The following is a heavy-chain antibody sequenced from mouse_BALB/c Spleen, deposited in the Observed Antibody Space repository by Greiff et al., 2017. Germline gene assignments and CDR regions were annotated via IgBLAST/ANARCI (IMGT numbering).Heavy chain of an antibody. CDR2: INPSTGYT. CDR1: GYTFTSYW. Sequence: QVQLQQSGAELAKPGASVKMSCKASGYTFTSYWMHWVKQRPGQGLEWIGYINPSTGYTEYNQKFKDKATLTADKSSSTAYMQLSSLTSEDSAVYYCARFPYDNSFDYWGQGTTLTVSS. J-gene: IGHJ2*01. CDR3: ARFPYDNSFDY. V-gene: IGHV1-7*01. D-gene: IGHD2-3*01.